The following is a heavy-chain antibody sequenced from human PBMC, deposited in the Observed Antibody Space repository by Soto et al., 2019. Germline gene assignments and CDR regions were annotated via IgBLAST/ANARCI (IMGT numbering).Heavy chain of an antibody. D-gene: IGHD3-9*01. CDR1: GYSVTSYW. J-gene: IGHJ6*02. CDR3: AREDILPGYYYYGMDV. V-gene: IGHV5-10-1*01. CDR2: IDPSDSYT. Sequence: PGASLKISCKGSGYSVTSYWISWVRQMPGKGLERMGRIDPSDSYTNYSPSFQGHVTISADKSISTAYLQWSSLKASDAAMYYCAREDILPGYYYYGMDVWGQGTTVTVSS.